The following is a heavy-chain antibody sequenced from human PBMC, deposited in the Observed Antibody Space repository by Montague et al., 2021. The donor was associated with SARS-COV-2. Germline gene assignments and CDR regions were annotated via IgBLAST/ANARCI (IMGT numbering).Heavy chain of an antibody. V-gene: IGHV4-59*01. CDR1: GGSISSYY. Sequence: SETLSLTCTVSGGSISSYYWTWIQQPPGKGLESIGYIYHNGSTKYNPSLKSRVTISVDTSKNQFSLKLSSVSVADTAVYYCARGGGNSADYYNYTMDVWGKGTTVTVFS. CDR3: ARGGGNSADYYNYTMDV. CDR2: IYHNGST. D-gene: IGHD4-23*01. J-gene: IGHJ6*04.